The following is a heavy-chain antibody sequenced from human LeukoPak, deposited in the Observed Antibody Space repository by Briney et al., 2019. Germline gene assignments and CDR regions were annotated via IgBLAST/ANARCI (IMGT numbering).Heavy chain of an antibody. Sequence: GASVKVSCKTSGYTFTTYATNWVRQAPGQGLEWMGWINTNTGNPAYAQGFTGRFVFSLDTSVSTAYLQISSLKAEDTAVYYCARGAIGRVIQLDPWGQGTLVTVSS. D-gene: IGHD3/OR15-3a*01. V-gene: IGHV7-4-1*02. J-gene: IGHJ5*02. CDR2: INTNTGNP. CDR3: ARGAIGRVIQLDP. CDR1: GYTFTTYA.